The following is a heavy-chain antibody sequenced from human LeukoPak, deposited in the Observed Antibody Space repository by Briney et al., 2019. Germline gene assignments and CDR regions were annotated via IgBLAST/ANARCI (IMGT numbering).Heavy chain of an antibody. D-gene: IGHD2-2*01. Sequence: GESPKISCKGSGYSFTNNWISWVRQLPGKGVERMGRVDPSDSNTHYSPSFQGLVTISADKSISTAYLQWTSLKASDTAMYYCARQGRAYCSGTACYASFWYRGQGTPGTVSS. J-gene: IGHJ4*02. CDR1: GYSFTNNW. CDR2: VDPSDSNT. CDR3: ARQGRAYCSGTACYASFWY. V-gene: IGHV5-10-1*01.